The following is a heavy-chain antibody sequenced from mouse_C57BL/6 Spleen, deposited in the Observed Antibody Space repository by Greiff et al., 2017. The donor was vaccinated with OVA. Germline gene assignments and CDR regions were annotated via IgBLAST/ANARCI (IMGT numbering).Heavy chain of an antibody. CDR3: ARYLGRAMDY. J-gene: IGHJ4*01. CDR2: IRNKANGYTT. Sequence: EVQRVESGGGLVQPGGSLSLSCAASGFTFTDYYMSWVRQPPGKALEWLGFIRNKANGYTTEYSASVKGRFTISRDNSQSILYLQMNALRAEDSATYYCARYLGRAMDYWGQGTSVTVSS. V-gene: IGHV7-3*01. CDR1: GFTFTDYY. D-gene: IGHD4-1*01.